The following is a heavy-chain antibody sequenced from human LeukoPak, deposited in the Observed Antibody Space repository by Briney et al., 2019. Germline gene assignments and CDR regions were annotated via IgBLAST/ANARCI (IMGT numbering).Heavy chain of an antibody. J-gene: IGHJ3*02. Sequence: GGSLRLSCAASGFTFDDYGMSWVRQAPGKGLEWVSGINWNGGSTGYADSVKGRFTISRDNAKNSLYLQMNSLRAEDTALYYCARGDSIFGVVIIPDAFDIWGQGTVVTVSS. CDR1: GFTFDDYG. V-gene: IGHV3-20*04. CDR2: INWNGGST. D-gene: IGHD3-3*01. CDR3: ARGDSIFGVVIIPDAFDI.